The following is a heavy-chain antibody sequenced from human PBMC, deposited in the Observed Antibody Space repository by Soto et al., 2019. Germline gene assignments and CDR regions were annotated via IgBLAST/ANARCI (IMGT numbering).Heavy chain of an antibody. J-gene: IGHJ4*02. Sequence: SETLSLTCTFSGGSISSGDYYWSWIRQPPGKGLEWIGYIYYSGSTYYNPSLKSRVTISVDTSKNQFSLKLSSVTAADTAVYYCARAGFVMTTVFDYWGQRTLVTVSS. CDR2: IYYSGST. CDR1: GGSISSGDYY. D-gene: IGHD4-17*01. CDR3: ARAGFVMTTVFDY. V-gene: IGHV4-30-4*02.